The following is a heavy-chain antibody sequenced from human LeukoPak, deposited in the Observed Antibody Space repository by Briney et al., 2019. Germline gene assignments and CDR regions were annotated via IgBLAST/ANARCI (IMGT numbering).Heavy chain of an antibody. D-gene: IGHD3-10*02. CDR3: AELGITMIGGV. CDR1: GFTLSSYW. Sequence: GGSLRLSCAASGFTLSSYWMHWVRQVPGKGLVWVSRINNDGSSTIYADSVKGRFTISRDNADNTLYLQMHSLRAEDTAVYYCAELGITMIGGVWGKGTTVTISS. J-gene: IGHJ6*04. CDR2: INNDGSST. V-gene: IGHV3-74*01.